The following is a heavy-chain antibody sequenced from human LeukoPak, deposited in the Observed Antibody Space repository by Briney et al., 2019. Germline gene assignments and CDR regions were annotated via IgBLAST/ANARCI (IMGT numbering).Heavy chain of an antibody. V-gene: IGHV4-59*08. CDR1: GGSTSSYY. Sequence: PSETLSLTCTVSGGSTSSYYWSWIRQPPGKGLEWIGYIYYSGSTNYNPSLKSRVTISVDTSKNQFSLKLSSVTAADTAVYYCARPGTGDPDAFDIWGQGTMVTVSS. J-gene: IGHJ3*02. CDR3: ARPGTGDPDAFDI. D-gene: IGHD3-16*01. CDR2: IYYSGST.